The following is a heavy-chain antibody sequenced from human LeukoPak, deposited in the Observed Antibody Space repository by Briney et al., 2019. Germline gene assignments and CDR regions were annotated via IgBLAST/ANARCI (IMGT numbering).Heavy chain of an antibody. CDR1: GYTFTSYG. D-gene: IGHD6-19*01. Sequence: GASVKDSCKASGYTFTSYGISWVRQAPGQGLEWMGWISAYNGNTNYAQKLQGRVTMTTDTSTSTAYMELRSLRSDDTAVYYCARVGTGSSGYGPRGDAFDIWGQGTMVTVSS. CDR3: ARVGTGSSGYGPRGDAFDI. CDR2: ISAYNGNT. J-gene: IGHJ3*02. V-gene: IGHV1-18*01.